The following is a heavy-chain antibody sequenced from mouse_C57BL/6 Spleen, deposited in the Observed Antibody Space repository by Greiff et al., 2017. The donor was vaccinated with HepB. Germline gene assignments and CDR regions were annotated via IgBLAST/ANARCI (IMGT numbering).Heavy chain of an antibody. Sequence: VKLMESGPGLVQPSQSLSITCTVSGFSLTSYGVHWVRQSPGKGLEWLGVIWSGGSTDYNAAFISRLSISKDNSKSQVFFKMNSLQADDTAIYYCASLTRDAMDYWGQGTSVTVSS. V-gene: IGHV2-2*01. J-gene: IGHJ4*01. CDR3: ASLTRDAMDY. CDR2: IWSGGST. CDR1: GFSLTSYG.